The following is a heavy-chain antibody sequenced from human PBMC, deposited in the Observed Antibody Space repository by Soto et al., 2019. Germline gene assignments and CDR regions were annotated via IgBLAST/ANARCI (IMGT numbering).Heavy chain of an antibody. V-gene: IGHV4-30-4*01. D-gene: IGHD3-10*01. CDR3: ARGRFGDHKGFDP. CDR1: GGSISSGDYY. J-gene: IGHJ5*02. Sequence: ASETLSLTCTVSGGSISSGDYYWSWIRQPPGKGLEWIGYIYYSGSTYYNPSLKSRVTISVDTSKNQFSLKLSSVTAADTAVYYCARGRFGDHKGFDPWGQGTLVTVSS. CDR2: IYYSGST.